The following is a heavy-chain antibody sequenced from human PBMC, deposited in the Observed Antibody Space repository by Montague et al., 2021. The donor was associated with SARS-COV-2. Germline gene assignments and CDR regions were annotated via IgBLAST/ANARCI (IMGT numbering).Heavy chain of an antibody. CDR3: ARHGCSSGGDRCGFDP. CDR2: IYYSGST. D-gene: IGHD6-19*01. Sequence: SETLSLTCTVSGGAMSSYYWSWIRQPPGKGLEWIGYIYYSGSTNYNPSLKSRLTISVDTSKNQFSLKLSSVTAADTAAYYCARHGCSSGGDRCGFDPWGQGTLVTVSS. CDR1: GGAMSSYY. J-gene: IGHJ5*02. V-gene: IGHV4-59*08.